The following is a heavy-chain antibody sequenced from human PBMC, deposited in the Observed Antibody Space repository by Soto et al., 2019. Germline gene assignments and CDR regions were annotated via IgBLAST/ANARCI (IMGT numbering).Heavy chain of an antibody. D-gene: IGHD5-18*01. J-gene: IGHJ3*02. CDR1: GGTFSSYY. V-gene: IGHV1-2*02. Sequence: ASVKVSFKASGGTFSSYYMHWVRQAPGQGLEWMGWINPNSGGTNYAQKFQGRVTMTRDTSISTAYMELSRLRSDDTAVYYCARGEIQLWRRVDIDAFDIWGQGTMVTVSS. CDR3: ARGEIQLWRRVDIDAFDI. CDR2: INPNSGGT.